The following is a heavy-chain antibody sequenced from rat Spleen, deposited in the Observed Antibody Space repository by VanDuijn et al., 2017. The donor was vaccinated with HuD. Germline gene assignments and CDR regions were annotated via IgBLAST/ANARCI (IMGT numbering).Heavy chain of an antibody. CDR1: GFTFGDYA. CDR3: AVAGYGY. V-gene: IGHV5S23*01. D-gene: IGHD4-3*01. Sequence: EVQLVESGGGLVQPGRSLKLSCAASGFTFGDYAMAWVRQAPKKGLEWVASISTGGSTYYPDSVKGRFTISRDNAKSTLYLQMNSLRSEDTATYYCAVAGYGYWGQGVVVTVSS. CDR2: ISTGGST. J-gene: IGHJ2*01.